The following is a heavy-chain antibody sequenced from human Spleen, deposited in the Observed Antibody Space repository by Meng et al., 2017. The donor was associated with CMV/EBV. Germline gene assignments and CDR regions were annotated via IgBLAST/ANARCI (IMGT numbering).Heavy chain of an antibody. D-gene: IGHD2/OR15-2a*01. CDR1: GGSISSSSYY. CDR2: IKQDGSEK. CDR3: ASREDINPFLYYGMDV. J-gene: IGHJ6*02. V-gene: IGHV3-7*01. Sequence: GGSLRLSCTVSGGSISSSSYYWGWIRQPPGKGLEWVANIKQDGSEKYYVDSVKGRFTISRDNRKNSVYLQMNSLRAEDMAVYYCASREDINPFLYYGMDVWGQGTTVTVSS.